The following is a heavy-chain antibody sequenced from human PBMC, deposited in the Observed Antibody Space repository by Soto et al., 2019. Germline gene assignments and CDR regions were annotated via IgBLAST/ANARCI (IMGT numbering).Heavy chain of an antibody. CDR3: ARVGNYYYYMDV. J-gene: IGHJ6*03. D-gene: IGHD1-26*01. Sequence: GGSLRLSCAASGFTVSSNYMSWVRQAPGKGLEWDSVIYSGGSTYYADSVKGRFTISRDNSKNTLYLQMNSLRAEDTAVYYCARVGNYYYYMDVWGKGTTVTVSS. V-gene: IGHV3-66*01. CDR2: IYSGGST. CDR1: GFTVSSNY.